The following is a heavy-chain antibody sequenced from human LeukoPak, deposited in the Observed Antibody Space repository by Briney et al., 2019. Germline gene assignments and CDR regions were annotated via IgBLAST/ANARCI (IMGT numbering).Heavy chain of an antibody. CDR2: ISGSGGST. CDR1: GFTFSSYA. CDR3: VKGHYSSGSHYFDY. V-gene: IGHV3-23*01. D-gene: IGHD3-22*01. J-gene: IGHJ4*02. Sequence: GGSLRLSCAASGFTFSSYAMSWVRQAPGKGLEWVSAISGSGGSTYYADSVKGRFTISRDNSKNTLYLQMNSLRAEDTAVYYCVKGHYSSGSHYFDYWGQGTLVTVSS.